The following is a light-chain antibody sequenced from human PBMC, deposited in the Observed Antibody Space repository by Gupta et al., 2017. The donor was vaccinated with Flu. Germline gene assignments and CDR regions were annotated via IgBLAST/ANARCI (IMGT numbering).Light chain of an antibody. J-gene: IGLJ3*02. Sequence: GDSLRSYYASWYQQKPGQAPVVVIYGQNNRPSGIPDRFSGSSSGRTASLTITGAQAEDEADYYCNFRDSSGNHRWVFGGGTKLTVL. CDR3: NFRDSSGNHRWV. CDR2: GQN. CDR1: SLRSYY. V-gene: IGLV3-19*01.